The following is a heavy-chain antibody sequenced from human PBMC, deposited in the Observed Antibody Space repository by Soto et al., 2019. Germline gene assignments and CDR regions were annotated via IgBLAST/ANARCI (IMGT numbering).Heavy chain of an antibody. CDR1: GFTFSTYA. J-gene: IGHJ4*02. D-gene: IGHD3-22*01. CDR3: ATGFTRIILKVVLMEFDY. CDR2: LSGRGSGGRT. V-gene: IGHV3-23*01. Sequence: GGSLRLSCAASGFTFSTYAMSWVRQAPGKGLEWVSALSGRGSGGRTYYADSVKGRFTISRDNSKNTLYLQMNSLRAEDTAVYYCATGFTRIILKVVLMEFDYWGQGTLVTVSS.